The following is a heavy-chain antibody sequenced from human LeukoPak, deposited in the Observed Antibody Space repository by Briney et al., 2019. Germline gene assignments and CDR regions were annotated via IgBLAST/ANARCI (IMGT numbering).Heavy chain of an antibody. CDR3: ARGSLYYDILTGYYPLPDFDY. J-gene: IGHJ4*02. CDR2: IYYSGST. CDR1: GGSISSHY. D-gene: IGHD3-9*01. V-gene: IGHV4-59*11. Sequence: SETLSLTCTVSGGSISSHYWSWIRQPPGKGLEWLGYIYYSGSTNYNPSLKSRVTISVDTSKNQFSLKLSSVTAADTAVYYCARGSLYYDILTGYYPLPDFDYWGQGTLVTVSS.